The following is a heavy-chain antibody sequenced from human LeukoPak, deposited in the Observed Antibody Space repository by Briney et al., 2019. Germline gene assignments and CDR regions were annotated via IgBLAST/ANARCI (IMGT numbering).Heavy chain of an antibody. CDR1: GFTFSSYA. CDR2: ISYDGSNK. V-gene: IGHV3-30-3*01. J-gene: IGHJ4*02. Sequence: GGSLRLSCAASGFTFSSYAMHWVRQAPGKGLEWEAVISYDGSNKYYADSVKGRFTISRDNSKNTLYLQMNSLRAEDTALYYCAKVSGWAFDYWGQGTLVTVSS. CDR3: AKVSGWAFDY. D-gene: IGHD6-19*01.